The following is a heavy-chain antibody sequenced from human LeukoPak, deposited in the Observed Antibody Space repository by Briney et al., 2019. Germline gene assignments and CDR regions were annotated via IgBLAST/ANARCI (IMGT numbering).Heavy chain of an antibody. CDR2: ISSDGSNK. Sequence: PGGSLRLSCAASGFTFSDYAVHWVRQAPGKGLEWVAVISSDGSNKYYADSVKGRFTISRDNSKNTLYLQMNSLRAEDTAIYYCAKEIDYGGNSFDYWGQGTLVTVSS. J-gene: IGHJ4*02. D-gene: IGHD4-23*01. CDR3: AKEIDYGGNSFDY. CDR1: GFTFSDYA. V-gene: IGHV3-30-3*01.